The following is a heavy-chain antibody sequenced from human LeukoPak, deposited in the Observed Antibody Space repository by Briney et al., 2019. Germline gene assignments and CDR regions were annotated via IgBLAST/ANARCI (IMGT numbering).Heavy chain of an antibody. CDR1: GYTFTSYD. J-gene: IGHJ4*02. V-gene: IGHV1-8*01. D-gene: IGHD3-10*01. CDR2: MNPNSGNT. CDR3: ARETPSGTFDY. Sequence: GASVKVSCKASGYTFTSYDINWVRQATGQGLEWMGWMNPNSGNTGYAQKFQGRVTITADESTSTAYMELSSLRSEDTAVYYCARETPSGTFDYWGQGTLVTVSS.